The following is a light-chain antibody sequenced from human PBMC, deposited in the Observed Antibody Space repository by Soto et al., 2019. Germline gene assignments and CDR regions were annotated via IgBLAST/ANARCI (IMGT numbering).Light chain of an antibody. J-gene: IGKJ1*01. Sequence: DIQLTQSPSSLSASVGDRVTITCRASQDIRKDLVWYQQTPGKPPKRLIYSASSLHSGVPSRFSGSGSGTEFTLTISSLQPDDFATYYCLQHKTYSWTFGHGTKVDIK. CDR2: SAS. V-gene: IGKV1-17*01. CDR1: QDIRKD. CDR3: LQHKTYSWT.